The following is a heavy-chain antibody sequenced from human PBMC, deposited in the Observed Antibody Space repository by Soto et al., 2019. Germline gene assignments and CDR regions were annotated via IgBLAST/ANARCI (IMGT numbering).Heavy chain of an antibody. CDR2: IDGYGTNT. D-gene: IGHD3-10*01. J-gene: IGHJ4*02. Sequence: GGPLRLSCSTSGFTFRDYWIHWVRQVPGEGLVWVSRIDGYGTNTDYAESVRGRFTISRDSAKSTAFLQMDSLRVEDTAVYHCVRLGFVGEGDFWGQGILVTVSS. CDR3: VRLGFVGEGDF. V-gene: IGHV3-74*01. CDR1: GFTFRDYW.